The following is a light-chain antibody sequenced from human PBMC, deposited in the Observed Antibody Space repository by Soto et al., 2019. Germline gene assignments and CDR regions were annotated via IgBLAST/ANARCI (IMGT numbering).Light chain of an antibody. CDR3: QQLKSYPLT. Sequence: DIPLTQSPSFLSASIGDRVTINCRASQDINSYLAWFQQKPGAAPKLLMYAASTLQSGVPSRFSGSVSGTEFTLTISSLQPEDFATYYCQQLKSYPLTFGGGTKVEI. CDR1: QDINSY. J-gene: IGKJ4*01. CDR2: AAS. V-gene: IGKV1-9*01.